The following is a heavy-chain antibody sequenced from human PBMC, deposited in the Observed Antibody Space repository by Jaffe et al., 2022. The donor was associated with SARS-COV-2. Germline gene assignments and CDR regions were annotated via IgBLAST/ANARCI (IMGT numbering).Heavy chain of an antibody. V-gene: IGHV3-30*18. CDR2: ISYDGSNK. CDR3: AKPIAVAGTDAFDI. Sequence: QVQLVESGGGVVQPGRSLRLSCAASGFTFSSYGMHWVRQAPGKGLEWVAVISYDGSNKYYADSVKGRFTISRDNSKNTLYLQMNSLRAEDTAVYYCAKPIAVAGTDAFDIWGQGTMVTVSS. CDR1: GFTFSSYG. D-gene: IGHD6-19*01. J-gene: IGHJ3*02.